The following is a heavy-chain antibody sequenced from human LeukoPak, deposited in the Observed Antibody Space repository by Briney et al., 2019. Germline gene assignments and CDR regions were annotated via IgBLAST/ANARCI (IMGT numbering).Heavy chain of an antibody. Sequence: PSETLSLTCTVSGGSISSSSYYWGWIRQPPGKGLEWIGSIYYSGSTYYNPSLKSRVTISVDTSKNQFSLKLSSVTAADTAVYYCARHLTMVRGVPSWFDPWGQGTLVTVSS. D-gene: IGHD3-10*01. CDR1: GGSISSSSYY. J-gene: IGHJ5*02. CDR3: ARHLTMVRGVPSWFDP. CDR2: IYYSGST. V-gene: IGHV4-39*01.